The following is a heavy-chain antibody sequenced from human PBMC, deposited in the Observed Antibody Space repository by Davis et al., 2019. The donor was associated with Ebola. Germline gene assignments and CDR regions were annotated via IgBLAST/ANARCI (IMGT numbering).Heavy chain of an antibody. J-gene: IGHJ6*04. D-gene: IGHD2-2*03. CDR1: GFTFSSYA. Sequence: GESLKISCAASGFTFSSYAMHWVRQAPGKGLEWVAVISYDGSNKYYADSVKGRFTISRDNSKNTLYLQMNSLRAEDTAVYYCARALGYCSSTSCYETDVWGKGTTVTVSS. CDR2: ISYDGSNK. V-gene: IGHV3-30-3*01. CDR3: ARALGYCSSTSCYETDV.